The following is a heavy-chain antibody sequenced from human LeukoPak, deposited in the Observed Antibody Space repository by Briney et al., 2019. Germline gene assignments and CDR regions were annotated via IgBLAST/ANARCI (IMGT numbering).Heavy chain of an antibody. V-gene: IGHV3-7*01. J-gene: IGHJ4*02. CDR2: INREGSAK. Sequence: GGSLRLSCAASGFTFSHNWMTWVRQAPGKGLEWVANINREGSAKYYVDSVRGRFTISRDNAKNAVYLQLNSLRGEDTAVYYCARDLHWGGELGIGYWGQGTLVTVSS. CDR1: GFTFSHNW. D-gene: IGHD3-10*01. CDR3: ARDLHWGGELGIGY.